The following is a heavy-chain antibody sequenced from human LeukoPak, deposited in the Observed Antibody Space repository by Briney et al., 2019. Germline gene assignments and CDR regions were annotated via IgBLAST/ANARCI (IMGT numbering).Heavy chain of an antibody. J-gene: IGHJ4*02. Sequence: GGSLRLSCAASGFTFSNYNFYWVRQAPGKGLEWVSSISSTSSYIYYADSVKGRFTISRDNAKNSLCLQMNSLRAEDTAVYYCARDPPYSGSHASATYIDYWGQGTLVTVSS. CDR2: ISSTSSYI. CDR3: ARDPPYSGSHASATYIDY. D-gene: IGHD6-6*01. V-gene: IGHV3-21*01. CDR1: GFTFSNYN.